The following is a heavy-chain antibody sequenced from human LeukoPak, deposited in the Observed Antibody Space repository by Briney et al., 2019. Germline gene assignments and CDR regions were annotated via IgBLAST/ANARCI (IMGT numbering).Heavy chain of an antibody. CDR1: GYTFTSYA. J-gene: IGHJ4*02. CDR2: INPNSGGT. Sequence: ASVKVSCKASGYTFTSYAMNWVRQAPGQGLEWMGWINPNSGGTNYAQKFQGRVTMTRDTSISTAYMELSRLRSDDTAVYYCATAATLDYWGQGTLVTVSS. V-gene: IGHV1-2*02. D-gene: IGHD2-15*01. CDR3: ATAATLDY.